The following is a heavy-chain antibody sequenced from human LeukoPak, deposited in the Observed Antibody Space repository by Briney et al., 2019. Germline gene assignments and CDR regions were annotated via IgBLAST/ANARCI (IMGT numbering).Heavy chain of an antibody. CDR1: GGTFSSYA. Sequence: SVKVSCKASGGTFSSYAICWVRQAPGQGLEWMGRIIPILGIANYAQKFQGRVTITADKSTSTAYMELSSLRSEDTAVYYCARMGATAHLFDYWGQGTLVTVSS. D-gene: IGHD1-26*01. V-gene: IGHV1-69*04. CDR2: IIPILGIA. J-gene: IGHJ4*02. CDR3: ARMGATAHLFDY.